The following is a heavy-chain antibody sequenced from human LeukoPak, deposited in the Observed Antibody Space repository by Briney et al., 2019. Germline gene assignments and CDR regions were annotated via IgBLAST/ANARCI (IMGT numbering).Heavy chain of an antibody. CDR3: ALGYCSSTSCSG. CDR1: GFTFSIYS. Sequence: GGSLRLSCAASGFTFSIYSMNWVRQAPGKGLEWVSYISSSSSTIHYADSVKGRFTISRDNAKNSLYLQMNSLRAEDTAVYYCALGYCSSTSCSGGGQGTLVTVSS. CDR2: ISSSSSTI. V-gene: IGHV3-48*01. D-gene: IGHD2-2*01. J-gene: IGHJ4*02.